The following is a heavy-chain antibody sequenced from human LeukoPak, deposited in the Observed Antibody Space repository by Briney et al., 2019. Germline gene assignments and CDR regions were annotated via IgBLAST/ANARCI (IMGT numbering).Heavy chain of an antibody. D-gene: IGHD3-22*01. CDR2: ISFDGSIK. J-gene: IGHJ4*02. Sequence: GGSLRLSCAASGFTFSSYAMHWVRQAPGKGLEWVAVISFDGSIKYYADSVKGRFTISRDSSKNTLYLRMNSLRAEDTAVYYCARASYDSSGYYPGRGLAGGPFFDYWGQGTLVTVSS. CDR3: ARASYDSSGYYPGRGLAGGPFFDY. CDR1: GFTFSSYA. V-gene: IGHV3-30-3*01.